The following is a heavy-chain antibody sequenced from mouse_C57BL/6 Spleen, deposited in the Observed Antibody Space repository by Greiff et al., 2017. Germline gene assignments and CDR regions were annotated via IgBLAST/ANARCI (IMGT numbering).Heavy chain of an antibody. Sequence: EVKLVESGPELVKPGASVKISCKASGYTFTDYFMNWVKQSHGKSLEWIGDINPNNGGTSYNQKFKGKATLTVDKSSSTAYMELRSLTSEDSAVYYCARGAGPYFDYWGQGTTLTVSS. CDR1: GYTFTDYF. D-gene: IGHD3-3*01. V-gene: IGHV1-26*01. J-gene: IGHJ2*01. CDR2: INPNNGGT. CDR3: ARGAGPYFDY.